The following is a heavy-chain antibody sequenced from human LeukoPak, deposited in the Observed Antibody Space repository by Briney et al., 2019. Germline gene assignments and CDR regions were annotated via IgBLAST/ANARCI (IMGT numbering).Heavy chain of an antibody. V-gene: IGHV3-23*01. D-gene: IGHD2-2*01. Sequence: GGSLRLSCAASGFTFTNYTMSWVRQAPGKGLEWVSAISGSGTRTYYADSVKGRFTISRDNSKNTLYLQMNSLRAEDRAVYYCAKEQTSSGFFDYWGQGALVTVSS. CDR2: ISGSGTRT. J-gene: IGHJ4*02. CDR3: AKEQTSSGFFDY. CDR1: GFTFTNYT.